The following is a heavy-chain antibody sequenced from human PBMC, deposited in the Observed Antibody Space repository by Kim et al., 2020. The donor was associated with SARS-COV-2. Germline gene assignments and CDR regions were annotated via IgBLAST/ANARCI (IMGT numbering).Heavy chain of an antibody. D-gene: IGHD3-22*01. Sequence: SETLSLTCTVSGGSISGSDSYWGWIRHSPGKRLEWIGSVSHLGATYYNPPLKSRVTVSVDTSNNQFSLSLRSVTAADTAFYYCARHADSRGYRQPDYFNYWGPGTLVTVSS. V-gene: IGHV4-39*01. CDR3: ARHADSRGYRQPDYFNY. CDR1: GGSISGSDSY. CDR2: VSHLGAT. J-gene: IGHJ4*02.